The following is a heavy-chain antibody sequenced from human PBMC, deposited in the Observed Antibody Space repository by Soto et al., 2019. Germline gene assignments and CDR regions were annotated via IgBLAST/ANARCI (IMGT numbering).Heavy chain of an antibody. V-gene: IGHV1-18*04. D-gene: IGHD6-25*01. J-gene: IGHJ4*02. CDR3: ATPGGGSSGRYVVYYFDY. CDR1: GYTLTSYG. CDR2: ISGFNGNT. Sequence: QVQLVQSGAEVKKPGASVKVSCKASGYTLTSYGISWVRQAPGQGLEWMGWISGFNGNTNYAQKFQGRVTMTTDTFTNTAYMELRSLTSDDTAVYYCATPGGGSSGRYVVYYFDYWGQGTLVTVSS.